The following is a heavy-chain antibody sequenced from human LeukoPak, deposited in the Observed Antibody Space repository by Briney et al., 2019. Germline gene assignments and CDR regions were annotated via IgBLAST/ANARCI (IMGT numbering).Heavy chain of an antibody. V-gene: IGHV4-34*01. D-gene: IGHD6-19*01. CDR1: GGSFSGYY. CDR3: ARGRTVAGPFDY. J-gene: IGHJ4*02. Sequence: SETLSLTCAVYGGSFSGYYWSWIRQPPGKGLEWIGEINHSGSTNYNPSLKSRVTISVDTSKNQFSLKLSSVTAADTAVYYCARGRTVAGPFDYWGQGTLVTVSS. CDR2: INHSGST.